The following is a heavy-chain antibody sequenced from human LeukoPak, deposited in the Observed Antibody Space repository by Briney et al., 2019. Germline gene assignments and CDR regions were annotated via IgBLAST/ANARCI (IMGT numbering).Heavy chain of an antibody. D-gene: IGHD2-21*02. CDR3: GRDPCGGDCPADY. V-gene: IGHV3-30*04. CDR2: ISYDGSNK. Sequence: GRSLRLSCAASGFTFSSYAMHWVRQAPGKGLEWVAVISYDGSNKYYADSVKGRFTISRDNSKNTLYLQMNSLRAEDTAVYYCGRDPCGGDCPADYWGQGTLVTVSS. CDR1: GFTFSSYA. J-gene: IGHJ4*02.